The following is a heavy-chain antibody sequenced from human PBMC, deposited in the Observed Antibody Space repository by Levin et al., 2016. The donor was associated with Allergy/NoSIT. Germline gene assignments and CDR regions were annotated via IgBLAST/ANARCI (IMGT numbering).Heavy chain of an antibody. CDR2: ISGDGGST. CDR1: GFTFDDYA. CDR3: AKDSIRYFDWSHMGTFDY. J-gene: IGHJ4*02. D-gene: IGHD3-9*01. Sequence: GESLKISCAASGFTFDDYAMHWVRQAPGKGLEWVSLISGDGGSTYYADSVKGRFTISRDNSKNSLYLQMNSLRTEDTALYYCAKDSIRYFDWSHMGTFDYWGQGTLVTVSS. V-gene: IGHV3-43*02.